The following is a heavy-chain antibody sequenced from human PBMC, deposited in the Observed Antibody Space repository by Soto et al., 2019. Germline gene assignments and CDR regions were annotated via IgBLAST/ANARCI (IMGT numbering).Heavy chain of an antibody. V-gene: IGHV2-26*01. D-gene: IGHD3-22*01. Sequence: QVTLKESGPVLVKPTETLTLTCTVSGFSLSNARMGVSWIRQPPGKALEWLAHIFSNDEKSYSTSLKSRLTISKDTSKSQVVLTMTNMDPVDTATCYCARIRGTDDSSEGFSWYFDLWGRGTLVTVSS. CDR1: GFSLSNARMG. CDR3: ARIRGTDDSSEGFSWYFDL. J-gene: IGHJ2*01. CDR2: IFSNDEK.